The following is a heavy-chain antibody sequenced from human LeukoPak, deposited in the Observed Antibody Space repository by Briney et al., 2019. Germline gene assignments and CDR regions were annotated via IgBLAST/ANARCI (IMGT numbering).Heavy chain of an antibody. CDR2: ISYDGSNK. CDR1: GFTFSSYA. J-gene: IGHJ3*02. CDR3: ARGYSYGRGAFDI. Sequence: GRSLRLSYAASGFTFSSYAMHWVRQAPGKGLEWVAVISYDGSNKYYADSVKGRFTISRDNSKNTLYLQMNSLRAEDTAVYYCARGYSYGRGAFDIWGQGTMVTVSS. V-gene: IGHV3-30*04. D-gene: IGHD5-18*01.